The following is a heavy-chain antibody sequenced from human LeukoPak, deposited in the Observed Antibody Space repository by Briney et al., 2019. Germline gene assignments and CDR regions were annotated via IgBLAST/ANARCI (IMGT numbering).Heavy chain of an antibody. D-gene: IGHD1-26*01. CDR3: AREYSLVGGGRWDY. Sequence: SETLSLTCTVSGGSISSGGYYWSWIRQHPGKGLEWIGYIYYSGNTYYNPSLKSRVTISVDTSKNQFSLRLSSVTAADTAVYYCAREYSLVGGGRWDYWGQGTLVTVSS. CDR2: IYYSGNT. J-gene: IGHJ4*02. V-gene: IGHV4-31*03. CDR1: GGSISSGGYY.